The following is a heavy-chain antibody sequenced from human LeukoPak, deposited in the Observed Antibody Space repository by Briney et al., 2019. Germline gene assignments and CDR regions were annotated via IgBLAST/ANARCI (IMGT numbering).Heavy chain of an antibody. CDR1: GFTVSSNY. CDR2: IYSGGST. D-gene: IGHD6-25*01. Sequence: PGGSLRLSCAASGFTVSSNYMSWVRQAPGKGLEWVSVIYSGGSTYYADSVKGRFTISRDNSKNTLYLQMNSLRAEDTAVYYCARAAATSRYGMDVWGQGTTVTVSS. V-gene: IGHV3-66*01. J-gene: IGHJ6*02. CDR3: ARAAATSRYGMDV.